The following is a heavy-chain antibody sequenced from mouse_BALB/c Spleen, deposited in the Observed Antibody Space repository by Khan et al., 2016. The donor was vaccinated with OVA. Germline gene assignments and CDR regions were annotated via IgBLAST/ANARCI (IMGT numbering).Heavy chain of an antibody. J-gene: IGHJ3*01. V-gene: IGHV5-6*01. CDR1: GFTFSSYS. CDR2: ISSGGDYT. D-gene: IGHD4-1*01. CDR3: ASTLTGSFAY. Sequence: EVQLQESGGDLVKPGGSLKLSCAASGFTFSSYSMSWVRQTPDKRLEWVATISSGGDYTYYPDSVKGRFTISRDNAKNTLYLQMSSLKSEDTAMYYCASTLTGSFAYWGQGALVTVSA.